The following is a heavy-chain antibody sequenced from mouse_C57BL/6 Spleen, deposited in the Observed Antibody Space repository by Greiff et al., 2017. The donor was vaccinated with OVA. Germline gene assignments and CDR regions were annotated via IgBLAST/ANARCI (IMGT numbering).Heavy chain of an antibody. CDR2: IDPETGGT. CDR1: GYTFTDYE. J-gene: IGHJ4*01. V-gene: IGHV1-15*01. Sequence: QVQLQQSGAELVRPGASVTLSCKASGYTFTDYEMHWVKQTPVHGLEWIGAIDPETGGTAYTQKFKGKAILTADKSSSTAYMELRSLTSEDSAVYYCTTSSGDVYAMDYWGQGTSVTVSA. D-gene: IGHD3-2*02. CDR3: TTSSGDVYAMDY.